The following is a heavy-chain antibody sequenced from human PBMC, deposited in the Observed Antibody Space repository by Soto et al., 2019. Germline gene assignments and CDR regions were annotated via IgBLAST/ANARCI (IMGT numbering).Heavy chain of an antibody. CDR3: ARDAPDGRDSY. D-gene: IGHD3-10*01. J-gene: IGHJ1*01. CDR2: INHSGST. V-gene: IGHV4-34*01. Sequence: SETLSLTCAVYGGSFSGYYWSWIRQPPGKGLEWIGEINHSGSTNYNPSLKSRVTISVDTSKNQFSLKLSSVTAADTAVYYCARDAPDGRDSYRGQGTLDTGSS. CDR1: GGSFSGYY.